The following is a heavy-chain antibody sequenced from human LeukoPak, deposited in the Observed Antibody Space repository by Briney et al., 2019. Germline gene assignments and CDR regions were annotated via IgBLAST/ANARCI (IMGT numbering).Heavy chain of an antibody. V-gene: IGHV4-39*07. CDR1: GGSISNYY. CDR3: ARAAGSGLIDY. J-gene: IGHJ4*02. CDR2: IYYSGNT. D-gene: IGHD6-19*01. Sequence: PSETLSLTCTVSGGSISNYYWGWIRQPPGMGLGWIGSIYYSGNTYYNPSLKSRVTISLDTSKNQFSLNLNSVTAADTAFFCARAAGSGLIDYWGQGILVIVSS.